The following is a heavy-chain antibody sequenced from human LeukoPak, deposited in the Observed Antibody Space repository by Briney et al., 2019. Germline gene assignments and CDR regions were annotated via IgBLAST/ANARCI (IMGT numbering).Heavy chain of an antibody. CDR3: ARGGCTSASCYLFDC. J-gene: IGHJ4*02. V-gene: IGHV3-21*01. D-gene: IGHD2-8*02. Sequence: PGGSLRLSCAASGFTFSSYSINWVRQAPGKGLEWVSVISSSSNYIFYADSVKGRFTISRDNAKNSLYLQMNSLRAEDTAVYYCARGGCTSASCYLFDCWGQGTLVTVSS. CDR1: GFTFSSYS. CDR2: ISSSSNYI.